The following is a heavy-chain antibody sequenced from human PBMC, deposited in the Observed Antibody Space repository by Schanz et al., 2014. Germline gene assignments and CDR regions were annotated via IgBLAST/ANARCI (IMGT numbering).Heavy chain of an antibody. J-gene: IGHJ3*02. CDR2: IKSDGSST. CDR3: ARKMKLGVYGGKGHDSLDI. Sequence: EVQLVESGGGLVKPGGSLRLSCAASGFTFSSYWMHWVRQVPGKGLVWVSRIKSDGSSTSYADSVKGRFTISRDNAKNTLYLQMNTLRAEDTAVYYCARKMKLGVYGGKGHDSLDIWGQGTMVTVSS. V-gene: IGHV3-74*02. D-gene: IGHD4-17*01. CDR1: GFTFSSYW.